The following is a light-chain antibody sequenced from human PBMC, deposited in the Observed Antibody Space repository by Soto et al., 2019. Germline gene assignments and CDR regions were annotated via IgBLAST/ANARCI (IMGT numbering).Light chain of an antibody. CDR3: QTWGSGIVV. V-gene: IGLV4-69*01. Sequence: QLVLTQSPSASASLGASVKLTCTLSSGHSNYAIAWHQQQSEKGPRYLMKLNSDGSHSKGDGIPDRSSGSSSGAERYLTISRLQSEDEADYYCQTWGSGIVVFGGGTKVTVL. CDR1: SGHSNYA. CDR2: LNSDGSH. J-gene: IGLJ2*01.